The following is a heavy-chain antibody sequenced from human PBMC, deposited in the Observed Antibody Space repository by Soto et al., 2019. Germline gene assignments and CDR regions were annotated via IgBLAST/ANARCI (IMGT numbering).Heavy chain of an antibody. Sequence: GGSLRLSCVASGFTFKTYSMNWVRQAPGKGLVWVSYISSSSSTIYYTDSVKGRFTISRDNAKNSLYLQMNSLRADDTAVYYCAKDYYYDSSGPDYWGRGTLVTVSS. CDR2: ISSSSSTI. J-gene: IGHJ4*02. D-gene: IGHD3-22*01. CDR1: GFTFKTYS. V-gene: IGHV3-48*01. CDR3: AKDYYYDSSGPDY.